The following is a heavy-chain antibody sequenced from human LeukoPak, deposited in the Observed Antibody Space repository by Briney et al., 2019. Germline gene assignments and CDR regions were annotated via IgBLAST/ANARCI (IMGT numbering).Heavy chain of an antibody. J-gene: IGHJ4*02. Sequence: SQTLSLTCTVSGDSISGGDYYWNWIRQHPGKGLEWIGYIYYSGSTYYIPSLKSRVTMSVDTSKNQFSLKLSSVTAADTAVYYCARRYGGSTSAFEYWGRGTLVIVSS. CDR2: IYYSGST. D-gene: IGHD2-2*01. CDR3: ARRYGGSTSAFEY. V-gene: IGHV4-31*03. CDR1: GDSISGGDYY.